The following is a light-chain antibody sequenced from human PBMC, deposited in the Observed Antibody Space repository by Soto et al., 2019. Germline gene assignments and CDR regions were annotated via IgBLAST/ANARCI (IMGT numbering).Light chain of an antibody. V-gene: IGLV2-14*01. CDR1: SSDVGAYNF. CDR2: EVT. CDR3: SSYTTSAPYV. Sequence: SVMPQPASVSGSPGQSITISCTGTSSDVGAYNFVSWYQHHPGRAPKLIIYEVTIRPSGVSNRFSGSKSGNTASLTISGLQAEDEADYYCSSYTTSAPYVFGSGTKV. J-gene: IGLJ1*01.